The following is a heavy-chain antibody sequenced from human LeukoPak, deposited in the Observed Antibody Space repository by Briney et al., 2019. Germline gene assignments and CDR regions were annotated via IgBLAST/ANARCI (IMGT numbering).Heavy chain of an antibody. V-gene: IGHV1-69*01. J-gene: IGHJ4*02. D-gene: IGHD2-8*01. CDR3: ARDVGYCTNGVCSGDY. CDR1: GGTFSSYA. CDR2: VIPIFGTA. Sequence: SVNVSCKASGGTFSSYAISWVRQAPGQGLEWMGGVIPIFGTANYAQKFQGRVTITADESTSTAYMELSSLRSEDTAVYYCARDVGYCTNGVCSGDYWGQGTLVTVSS.